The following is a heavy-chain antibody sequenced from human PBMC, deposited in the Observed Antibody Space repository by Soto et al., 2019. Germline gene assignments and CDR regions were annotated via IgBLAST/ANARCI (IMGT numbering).Heavy chain of an antibody. CDR1: GGSISSYY. D-gene: IGHD3-9*01. CDR3: ARASELRYFDWLLLGWFDP. Sequence: SETLSLTCTVSGGSISSYYWSWIRQPPGKGLEWIGYIYYSGSTNYNPSLKSRVTISVDTSKNQFSLKLSSVTAADTAVYYCARASELRYFDWLLLGWFDPWGQGTLVTAPQ. CDR2: IYYSGST. V-gene: IGHV4-59*01. J-gene: IGHJ5*02.